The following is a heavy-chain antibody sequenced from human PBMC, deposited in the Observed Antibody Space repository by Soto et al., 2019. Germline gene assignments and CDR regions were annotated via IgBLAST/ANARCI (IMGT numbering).Heavy chain of an antibody. CDR2: IRRKANSYTT. Sequence: EVQLVESGGGLVQPGGSLRLSCAASGFIFSDYHMDWVRQAPGKGLEWVGRIRRKANSYTTEYAASVKGRFTISRDYSKNSLYLQMNSLKSEDTAVYYCAMLGGWSGGSSGMDVWGQGTTVTVSS. CDR3: AMLGGWSGGSSGMDV. V-gene: IGHV3-72*01. D-gene: IGHD6-19*01. CDR1: GFIFSDYH. J-gene: IGHJ6*02.